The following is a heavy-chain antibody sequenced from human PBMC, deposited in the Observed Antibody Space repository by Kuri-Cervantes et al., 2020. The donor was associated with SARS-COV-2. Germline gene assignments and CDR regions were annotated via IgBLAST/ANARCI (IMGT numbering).Heavy chain of an antibody. Sequence: SGPTLVKPTQTLTLTCTFSGFSLSTSGVGVGWIRQPPGKALEWLAHIFSNDEKSYSTSLKSRLTISKDTSKSQVVLTMTNMDPADTATYYCAQGYPQFDYWGQGTLVTVSS. V-gene: IGHV2-26*01. J-gene: IGHJ4*02. CDR2: IFSNDEK. CDR3: AQGYPQFDY. CDR1: GFSLSTSGVG. D-gene: IGHD3-16*02.